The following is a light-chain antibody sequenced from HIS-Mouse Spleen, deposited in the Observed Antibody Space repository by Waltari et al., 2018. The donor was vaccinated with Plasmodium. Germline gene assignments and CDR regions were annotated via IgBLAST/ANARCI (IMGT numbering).Light chain of an antibody. Sequence: SYELTQPPSVSVSPGQTARITCSGDALAKHYASWYQQKSGQAPVLVIYEVSKRPSGIPERFSGSSSGTMATLTISGAQVEDEADYYCYSTDSSGNHRVFGGGTKLTVL. CDR2: EVS. CDR3: YSTDSSGNHRV. J-gene: IGLJ3*02. CDR1: ALAKHY. V-gene: IGLV3-10*01.